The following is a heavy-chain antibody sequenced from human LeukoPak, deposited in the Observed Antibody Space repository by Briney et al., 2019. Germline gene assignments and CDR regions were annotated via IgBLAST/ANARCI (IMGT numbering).Heavy chain of an antibody. CDR2: IRYDGSNK. Sequence: GGSLRLSCAASGFTFSSYGMHWVRQTPGKGLEWVAFIRYDGSNKYYADSVKGRFTISRDNSKNTLYLQMNSLRAEDTAVYYCARDSSGWYHWFDPWGQGTRVTVSS. D-gene: IGHD6-19*01. J-gene: IGHJ5*02. V-gene: IGHV3-30*02. CDR1: GFTFSSYG. CDR3: ARDSSGWYHWFDP.